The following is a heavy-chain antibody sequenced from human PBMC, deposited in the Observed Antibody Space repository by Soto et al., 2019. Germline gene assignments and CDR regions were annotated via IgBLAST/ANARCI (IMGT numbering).Heavy chain of an antibody. CDR3: ARGYYGHSVGY. V-gene: IGHV4-61*01. Sequence: QVQLQESGPGLVKPSETLSLTCTVSGGSVSSDTYYWSWIRQPPGKGLEWIAYIYSSGSTNYNPSLKSRVTISVDTSKNQFSLKVNSVTAADTAVYYCARGYYGHSVGYWGQGTLVTVSS. J-gene: IGHJ4*02. CDR2: IYSSGST. D-gene: IGHD4-17*01. CDR1: GGSVSSDTYY.